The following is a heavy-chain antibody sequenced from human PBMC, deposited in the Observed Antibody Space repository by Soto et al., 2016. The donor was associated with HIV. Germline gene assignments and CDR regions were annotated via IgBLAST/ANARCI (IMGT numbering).Heavy chain of an antibody. CDR1: GFTFDNHA. CDR3: TKGDYGDYRPGYFEN. V-gene: IGHV3-9*03. D-gene: IGHD4-17*01. Sequence: EVQLVESGGGLVQPGRSLRLSCAASGFTFDNHAMHWIRQAPGKGLEWVSGISWNSDNKGCADSVKGRFTISRDNAKNSLYLQMSSLRVEDMALYYCTKGDYGDYRPGYFENWGQGTLVTVSS. CDR2: ISWNSDNK. J-gene: IGHJ4*02.